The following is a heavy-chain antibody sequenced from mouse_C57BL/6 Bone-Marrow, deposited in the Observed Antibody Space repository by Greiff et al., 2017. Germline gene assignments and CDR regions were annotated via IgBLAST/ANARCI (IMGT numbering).Heavy chain of an antibody. J-gene: IGHJ1*03. Sequence: EVQLQQSGPELVKPGASVKISCKASGYTFTDYYMNWVKQSHGKSLEWIGDINPNNGGTSYNQKFKGKATLTVDKSSSTAYMELRSLTSEDSAVYYCARWGNLVWLRRRDWYFDVWGTGTTVTVSS. CDR2: INPNNGGT. CDR1: GYTFTDYY. D-gene: IGHD2-2*01. CDR3: ARWGNLVWLRRRDWYFDV. V-gene: IGHV1-26*01.